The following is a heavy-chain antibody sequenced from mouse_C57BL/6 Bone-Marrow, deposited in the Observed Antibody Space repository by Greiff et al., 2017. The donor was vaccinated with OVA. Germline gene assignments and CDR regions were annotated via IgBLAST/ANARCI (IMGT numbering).Heavy chain of an antibody. J-gene: IGHJ3*01. CDR3: AREGGYYVFAY. CDR2: IDPSDSYT. CDR1: GYTFTSYW. V-gene: IGHV1-69*01. D-gene: IGHD2-3*01. Sequence: QVQLQQPGAELVMPGASVKLSCKASGYTFTSYWMHWVKQRPGQGLEWIGEIDPSDSYTNYNQKFKGKSTLTVDKSSSTAYMQLSSLTSEDSAVYYCAREGGYYVFAYWGQGTLVTVSA.